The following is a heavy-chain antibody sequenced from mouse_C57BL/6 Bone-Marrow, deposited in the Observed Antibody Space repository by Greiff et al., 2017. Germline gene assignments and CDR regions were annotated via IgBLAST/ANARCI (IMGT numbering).Heavy chain of an antibody. D-gene: IGHD1-1*01. Sequence: QVQLQQPGAELVKPGASVKMSCKASGYTFTSYWITWVKQRPGQGLEWIGEIYPGSGSTNYNEKFKSKATLTSDTSSSTAYMQISSRTSEDSAIYFCARDYYGSIQFAYWGQGSLVTVSA. CDR1: GYTFTSYW. V-gene: IGHV1-55*01. J-gene: IGHJ3*01. CDR3: ARDYYGSIQFAY. CDR2: IYPGSGST.